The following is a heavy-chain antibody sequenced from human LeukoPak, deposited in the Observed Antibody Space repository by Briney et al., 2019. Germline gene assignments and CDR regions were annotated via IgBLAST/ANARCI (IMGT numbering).Heavy chain of an antibody. CDR1: GFTFSKYW. D-gene: IGHD3-10*01. J-gene: IGHJ4*02. Sequence: GGSLRLSCAASGFTFSKYWMHWVRQVPRKGLSWVSRINNEGSDTNYADSVKGRLTISRDNAKNTLYLQMTSLRAEDTAVYYCARGIYGNFDYWGQGSLVTVSS. V-gene: IGHV3-74*01. CDR3: ARGIYGNFDY. CDR2: INNEGSDT.